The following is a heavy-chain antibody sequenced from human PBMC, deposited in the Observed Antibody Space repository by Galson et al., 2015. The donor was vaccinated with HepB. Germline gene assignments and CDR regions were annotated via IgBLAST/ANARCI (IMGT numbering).Heavy chain of an antibody. CDR2: IKSARHGGTT. CDR1: GFTFINAW. J-gene: IGHJ6*03. Sequence: SLRLSCAASGFTFINAWMSWVRQAPGRGLEWVGRIKSARHGGTTEYAAPVKGRFTISRDDSQNTLFLQMTNLQTEDTAVYYCAAMSLRVTPAALSSYYYYRDVWGKGATVIVSS. D-gene: IGHD5-18*01. V-gene: IGHV3-15*05. CDR3: AAMSLRVTPAALSSYYYYRDV.